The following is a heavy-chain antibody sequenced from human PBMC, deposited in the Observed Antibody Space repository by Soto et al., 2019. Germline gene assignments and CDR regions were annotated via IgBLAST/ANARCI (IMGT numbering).Heavy chain of an antibody. D-gene: IGHD3-16*01. J-gene: IGHJ3*02. CDR2: VSHSGST. CDR1: GGSIFSHL. V-gene: IGHV4-59*11. Sequence: QVQLQESGPGLVKPSETLSLTCTVSGGSIFSHLWSWIRQPPGKGLEWIGYVSHSGSTTHNPSLKSRVTISLDPSQNQVSLQLRSVTAADTAVYYCAREGPLSGDAFDIWGRGTKVTVSS. CDR3: AREGPLSGDAFDI.